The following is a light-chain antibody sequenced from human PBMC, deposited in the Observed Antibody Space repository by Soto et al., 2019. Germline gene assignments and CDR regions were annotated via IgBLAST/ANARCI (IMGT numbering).Light chain of an antibody. J-gene: IGLJ3*02. Sequence: QLVLTQPPSASGSPGQSVTISCTGTSSDVGGYNYVSWYQQHPGKAPKLMIYEVTNRPSGVSDRFSGSKSDNTASLTISGLQGEDEGDYYRSSYSISSTWVFGGGTKVTVL. CDR3: SSYSISSTWV. CDR1: SSDVGGYNY. V-gene: IGLV2-14*01. CDR2: EVT.